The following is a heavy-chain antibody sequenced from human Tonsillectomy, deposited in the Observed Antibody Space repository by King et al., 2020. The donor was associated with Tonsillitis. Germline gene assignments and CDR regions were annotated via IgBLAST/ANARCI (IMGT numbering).Heavy chain of an antibody. Sequence: VQLVESGGVVVQPGGSLRLSCAASGFTFDDYAMHWVRQAPGKGLEWVSLISCDGGSTYYADSVKGRFTISRDNSKNSLYLQMNSLRAEDTALYYCAKARGQREEQRGIDYWGQGTLVTVSS. V-gene: IGHV3-43D*03. CDR2: ISCDGGST. D-gene: IGHD1/OR15-1a*01. CDR1: GFTFDDYA. J-gene: IGHJ4*02. CDR3: AKARGQREEQRGIDY.